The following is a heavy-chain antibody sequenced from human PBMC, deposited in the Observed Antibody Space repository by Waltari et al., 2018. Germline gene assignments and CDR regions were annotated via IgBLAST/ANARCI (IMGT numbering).Heavy chain of an antibody. J-gene: IGHJ6*02. Sequence: EVQLVESGGGLIQPGGSLRLSCAASGFTVSSNYMIWVRQAPGKGLEWVSVIYSGGSTYYADSVKGRFTISRDNSKNTLYLQMNSLRAEDTAVYYCATLRFLEWRAHGMDVWGQGTTVTVSS. CDR1: GFTVSSNY. CDR2: IYSGGST. CDR3: ATLRFLEWRAHGMDV. V-gene: IGHV3-53*01. D-gene: IGHD3-3*01.